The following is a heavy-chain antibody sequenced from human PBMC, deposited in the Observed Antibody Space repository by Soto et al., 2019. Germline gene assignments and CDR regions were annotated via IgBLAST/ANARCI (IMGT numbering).Heavy chain of an antibody. CDR3: TTSGGGFGDVLYYYYGMDV. CDR1: GFTFSNAW. V-gene: IGHV3-15*07. D-gene: IGHD3-10*01. J-gene: IGHJ6*02. CDR2: IKSKTDGGTT. Sequence: GGSLRLSCAASGFTFSNAWMNWVRQAPGKGLEWVGRIKSKTDGGTTDYAAPVKGRFTISRDDSKNTLYLQMNNLKTEDTAVYYCTTSGGGFGDVLYYYYGMDVWGQGTTVTVSS.